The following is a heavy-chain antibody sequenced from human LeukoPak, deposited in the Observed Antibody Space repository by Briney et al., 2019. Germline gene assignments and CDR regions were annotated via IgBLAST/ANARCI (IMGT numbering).Heavy chain of an antibody. CDR1: GFSFSSYW. CDR3: ARVPVVPGRFVGEYYFDY. CDR2: IKQDGSEK. J-gene: IGHJ4*02. V-gene: IGHV3-7*01. Sequence: PGGSLRLSCAASGFSFSSYWMSWVRQAPGKGLEWVANIKQDGSEKYYVDSVKGRFTISRDNAKNSLYLQMNSLRAEGTAVYYCARVPVVPGRFVGEYYFDYWGQGTLVTVSS. D-gene: IGHD2-2*01.